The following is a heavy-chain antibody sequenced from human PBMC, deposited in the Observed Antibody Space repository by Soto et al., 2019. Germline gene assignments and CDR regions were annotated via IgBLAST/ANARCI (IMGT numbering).Heavy chain of an antibody. CDR3: AREKTSYGMDV. J-gene: IGHJ6*02. CDR1: GYTFTSYD. V-gene: IGHV1-8*01. CDR2: MNPNSVNT. Sequence: QVQLVQSGAEVKKPGASVKVSCKASGYTFTSYDINWVLQATGQGLEWMGWMNPNSVNTGYAQKLQGRVTMTRNTSISTAYMELSSLSSEDTAVYYCAREKTSYGMDVWGQGTTVTVSS.